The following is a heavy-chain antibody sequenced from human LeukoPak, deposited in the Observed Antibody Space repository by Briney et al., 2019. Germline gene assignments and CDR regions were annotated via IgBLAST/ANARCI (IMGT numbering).Heavy chain of an antibody. V-gene: IGHV4-39*01. CDR1: GGSISSSGYY. CDR3: ASRPVDTASNWFDP. D-gene: IGHD5-18*01. J-gene: IGHJ5*02. Sequence: RSSETLSLTCTVSGGSISSSGYYWGWIRQPPGKGLEWIGSIYYSGSTYYNPSLKSRVTISVDTSKNQFSLKLSSVTAADTAVYYCASRPVDTASNWFDPWGQGTLVTVSS. CDR2: IYYSGST.